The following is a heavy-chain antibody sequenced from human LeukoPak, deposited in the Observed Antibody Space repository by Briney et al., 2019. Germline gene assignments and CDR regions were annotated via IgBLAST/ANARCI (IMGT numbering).Heavy chain of an antibody. J-gene: IGHJ5*02. CDR2: IYHGGST. CDR3: ARADGYNSVDWFDP. Sequence: SQTLSLTCAVSGGSISSGGYSWSWIRQPPGKGLEWIGYIYHGGSTYYNPSLKSRVTISVDRSKNQFSLKLSSVTAADTAVYYCARADGYNSVDWFDPWGQGTLVTVSS. V-gene: IGHV4-30-2*01. CDR1: GGSISSGGYS. D-gene: IGHD5-12*01.